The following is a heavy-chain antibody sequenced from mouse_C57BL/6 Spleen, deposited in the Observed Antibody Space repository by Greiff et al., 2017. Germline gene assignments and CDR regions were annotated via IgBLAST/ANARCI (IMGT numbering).Heavy chain of an antibody. CDR3: AGDYPFAY. CDR1: GFTFSDYG. J-gene: IGHJ3*01. D-gene: IGHD2-4*01. CDR2: ISSGSRTI. Sequence: EVQGVESGGGLVKPGGSLKLSCAASGFTFSDYGMHWVRQAPEQGLEWVAYISSGSRTIYYADTVKGRFTISRDNAKNTLFLQMTSLRSEDTAMYYCAGDYPFAYWGQGTLVTVSA. V-gene: IGHV5-17*01.